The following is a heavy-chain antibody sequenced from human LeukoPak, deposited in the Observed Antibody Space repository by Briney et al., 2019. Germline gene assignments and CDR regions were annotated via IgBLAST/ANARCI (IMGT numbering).Heavy chain of an antibody. CDR2: IYSSGNT. CDR1: GGSLSSYY. J-gene: IGHJ3*01. Sequence: SETLSLTCTVSGGSLSSYYWTWIRQPPGKGLEWIGYIYSSGNTNYNPSLKGRVTISLDTSKNQFSLRLMSVTAADRAMYYCARRYRLGRGGGALDLWGQGTMVTVSS. D-gene: IGHD3-10*01. V-gene: IGHV4-59*08. CDR3: ARRYRLGRGGGALDL.